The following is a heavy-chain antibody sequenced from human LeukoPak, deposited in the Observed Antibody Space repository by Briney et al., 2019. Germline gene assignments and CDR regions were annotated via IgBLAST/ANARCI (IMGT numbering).Heavy chain of an antibody. J-gene: IGHJ4*02. Sequence: GESLKISCQGSGYSFTNYWMAWVRQMPGKGLEWMGIIYPGDSDTRYSPSFQGQVTISADKSISTAYLQWNSLKASDTAMYYCARRHKRGAYSYGVDYWGQGTLVTVSS. D-gene: IGHD5-18*01. CDR1: GYSFTNYW. CDR3: ARRHKRGAYSYGVDY. V-gene: IGHV5-51*01. CDR2: IYPGDSDT.